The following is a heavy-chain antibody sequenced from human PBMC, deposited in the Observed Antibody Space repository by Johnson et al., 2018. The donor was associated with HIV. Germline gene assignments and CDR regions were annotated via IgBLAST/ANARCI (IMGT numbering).Heavy chain of an antibody. CDR3: ARERGEYFSHVFDM. V-gene: IGHV3-66*01. CDR2: IYSGGST. CDR1: RFTVSSNY. D-gene: IGHD2/OR15-2a*01. Sequence: VQLVESGGGLVQPGGSLRLSCAASRFTVSSNYMTWVRQAPGKGLEWVSVIYSGGSTYYADAVKGSFTISSDNSKNTQYLQMNSLRAEGTAGYYCARERGEYFSHVFDMWGRGTTVPVSS. J-gene: IGHJ3*02.